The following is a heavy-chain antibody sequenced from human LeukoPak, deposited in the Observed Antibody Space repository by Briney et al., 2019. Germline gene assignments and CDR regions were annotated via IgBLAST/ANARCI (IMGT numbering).Heavy chain of an antibody. Sequence: GGSLRLSCAASGFTFSSYAMHWVRQAPGKGLEWVAVISYDGSNKYYADSVKGRFTISRDNSKNTLYLQMNSLRAEDTAVYYCAREYYDFWSGFGMVSYYYYGMDVWGQGTTVTVSS. V-gene: IGHV3-30*04. CDR1: GFTFSSYA. D-gene: IGHD3-3*01. J-gene: IGHJ6*02. CDR2: ISYDGSNK. CDR3: AREYYDFWSGFGMVSYYYYGMDV.